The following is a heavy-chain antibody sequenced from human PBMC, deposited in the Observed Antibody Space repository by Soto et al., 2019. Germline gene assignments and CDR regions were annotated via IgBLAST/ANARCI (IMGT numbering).Heavy chain of an antibody. D-gene: IGHD3-10*01. CDR1: GFTVSVSW. V-gene: IGHV3-74*01. CDR2: INSDGSTT. Sequence: GGSLRLSCAASGFTVSVSWVHWIRQAPGKGLVWVSHINSDGSTTNYADSVKGRFTISRDNTKNTLYLQMHSLRAEDTAVYYCARGGVTYGELIVYWGQGTLVTVSS. CDR3: ARGGVTYGELIVY. J-gene: IGHJ4*02.